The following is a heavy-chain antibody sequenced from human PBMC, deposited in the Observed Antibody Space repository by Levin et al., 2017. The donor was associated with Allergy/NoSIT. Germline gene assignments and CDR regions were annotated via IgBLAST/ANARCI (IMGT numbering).Heavy chain of an antibody. J-gene: IGHJ4*02. CDR3: ARAGSVGITMIVVVITGFDY. D-gene: IGHD3-22*01. V-gene: IGHV3-30-3*01. Sequence: LSLTCAASGFTFSSYAMHWVRQAPGKGLEWVAVISYDGSNKYYADSVKGRFTISRDNSKNTLYLQMNSLRAEDTAVYYCARAGSVGITMIVVVITGFDYWGQGTLVTVSS. CDR2: ISYDGSNK. CDR1: GFTFSSYA.